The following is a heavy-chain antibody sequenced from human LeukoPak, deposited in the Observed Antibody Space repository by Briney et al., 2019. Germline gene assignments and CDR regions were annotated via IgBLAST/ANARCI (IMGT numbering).Heavy chain of an antibody. CDR3: ATRSLSTGTHGMDV. Sequence: GGSLRLSCAASGFTFTDYAMSWVRQAPGKGLEWVSTITGSGYHTFFAASVKGRFTISRDNSKNTLYLQMNSLRVEDTAVYYCATRSLSTGTHGMDVWGQGTTVTVSS. D-gene: IGHD5/OR15-5a*01. CDR2: ITGSGYHT. J-gene: IGHJ6*02. V-gene: IGHV3-23*01. CDR1: GFTFTDYA.